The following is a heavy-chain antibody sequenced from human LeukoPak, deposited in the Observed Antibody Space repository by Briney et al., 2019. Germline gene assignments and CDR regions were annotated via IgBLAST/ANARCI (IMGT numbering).Heavy chain of an antibody. J-gene: IGHJ4*02. D-gene: IGHD5-18*01. Sequence: SQTLSLTCAISGDSVSSNTAAWNWFRQSPSRGLEWLGRTYYRSKWYSDYAGSVKSRITINPDTSKNQFSLQLNSVTPEDTAVYYCVRDHGYDFDYWGRGTLVTVSS. CDR1: GDSVSSNTAA. V-gene: IGHV6-1*01. CDR3: VRDHGYDFDY. CDR2: TYYRSKWYS.